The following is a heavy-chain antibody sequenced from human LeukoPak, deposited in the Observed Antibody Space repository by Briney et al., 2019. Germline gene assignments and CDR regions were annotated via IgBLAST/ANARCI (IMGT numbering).Heavy chain of an antibody. D-gene: IGHD6-13*01. CDR2: IYYSGST. CDR1: GGSISNYY. J-gene: IGHJ4*02. Sequence: RPSETLSLTCTVSGGSISNYYWSWIRQPPGKGLEWIGYIYYSGSTNYNPSLKSRVTISVDTSKNQFSLKLSSVTAADTAVYYCARGTGRQLASFDYWGQGTLVTVSS. CDR3: ARGTGRQLASFDY. V-gene: IGHV4-59*01.